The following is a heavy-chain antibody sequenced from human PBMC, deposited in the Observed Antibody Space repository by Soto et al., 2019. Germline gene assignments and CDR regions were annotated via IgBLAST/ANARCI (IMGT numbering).Heavy chain of an antibody. CDR1: GGTFSSYA. V-gene: IGHV1-69*13. CDR3: ARDLVAAAGMGQRGNYYYYGMDV. CDR2: IIPIFGTA. J-gene: IGHJ6*02. Sequence: SVKVSCKASGGTFSSYAISGVRQAPGEGLEWMGGIIPIFGTANYAQKFQGRVTITADESTSTAYMELSSLRSEDTAVYYCARDLVAAAGMGQRGNYYYYGMDVWGQGTTVTVSS. D-gene: IGHD6-13*01.